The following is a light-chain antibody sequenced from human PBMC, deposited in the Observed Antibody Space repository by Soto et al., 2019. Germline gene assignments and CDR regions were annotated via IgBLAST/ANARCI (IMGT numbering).Light chain of an antibody. Sequence: EIVMTQSPATLSVSPGERATLSCRASQSVSNNLAWYQQKPGQAPRLLIYGASTRANGIPARFSGSGSGTEFTLTISSLKSEDFAVYYCQQYNNWPPWTFGQGTKVEIK. CDR1: QSVSNN. J-gene: IGKJ1*01. V-gene: IGKV3-15*01. CDR3: QQYNNWPPWT. CDR2: GAS.